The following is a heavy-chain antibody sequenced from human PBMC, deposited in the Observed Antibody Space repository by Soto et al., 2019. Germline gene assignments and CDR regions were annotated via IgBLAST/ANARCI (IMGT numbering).Heavy chain of an antibody. Sequence: EVQLVESGGDLVQPGGSLRLSCAASGFTFSGYWMGWVRQAPGKGRARGASTMKDGGEKKYVDSVRGRFTISRDNVQNSLFLQMDSLRVEDTAVYYCARDRDYYKADYWGQGTLVTVSS. CDR3: ARDRDYYKADY. V-gene: IGHV3-7*01. CDR2: TMKDGGEK. D-gene: IGHD3-10*01. CDR1: GFTFSGYW. J-gene: IGHJ4*01.